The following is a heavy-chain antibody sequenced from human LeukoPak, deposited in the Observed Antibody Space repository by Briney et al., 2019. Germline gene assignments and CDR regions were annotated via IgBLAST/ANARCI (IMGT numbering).Heavy chain of an antibody. J-gene: IGHJ5*02. CDR2: INHSENT. CDR1: GGSFSGYY. D-gene: IGHD5-12*01. V-gene: IGHV4-34*01. Sequence: SETLSLTCAVYGGSFSGYYWSWIRQPPGKGLEWIGEINHSENTNYNPSLKSRVTISIDTSKNQFSLKLNSVTAADTAVYYCARVRGLRFRFWFDPWGQETLVTVSS. CDR3: ARVRGLRFRFWFDP.